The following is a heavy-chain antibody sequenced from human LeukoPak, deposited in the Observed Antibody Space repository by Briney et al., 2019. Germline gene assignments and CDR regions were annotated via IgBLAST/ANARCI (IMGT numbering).Heavy chain of an antibody. V-gene: IGHV4-39*01. CDR3: ARRSGSYFSHFDY. Sequence: PSETLSLTCSLSGGSISSSGYYWGWIRQAPGQGLEWIGSMYYSGTTYYNPSLKSRVTISVDTSKNQFSLKLTSVTAADTAVYYCARRSGSYFSHFDYWGQGNLVTVSS. CDR1: GGSISSSGYY. J-gene: IGHJ4*02. CDR2: MYYSGTT. D-gene: IGHD1-26*01.